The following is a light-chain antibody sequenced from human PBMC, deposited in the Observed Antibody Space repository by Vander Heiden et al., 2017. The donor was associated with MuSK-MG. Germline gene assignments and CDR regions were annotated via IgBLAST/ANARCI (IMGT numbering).Light chain of an antibody. CDR3: QSYDSSLSGVV. J-gene: IGLJ2*01. V-gene: IGLV1-40*01. Sequence: QSVLTQPPSVSGAPGQRVTIPCTGSRSNIGANYDVHWYQQLPGTAPKLLIYGNSNRPSGVPDRFSGSKSGTSASLAITGLQAEDEADYYCQSYDSSLSGVVFGGGTKLTVL. CDR2: GNS. CDR1: RSNIGANYD.